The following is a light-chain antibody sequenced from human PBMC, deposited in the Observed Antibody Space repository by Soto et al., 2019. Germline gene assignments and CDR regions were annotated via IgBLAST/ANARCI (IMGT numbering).Light chain of an antibody. J-gene: IGLJ1*01. V-gene: IGLV2-14*01. Sequence: QSALTQPASVSGSPGQSITISCTGTSGDIGSYNRVSWYQQHPGKAPKLIIYEVTDRHSGVSNRFSGSKSGNTASLTISGLQAEDEAEYYCSSYTNINTMACVFGTGTKLTVL. CDR1: SGDIGSYNR. CDR2: EVT. CDR3: SSYTNINTMACV.